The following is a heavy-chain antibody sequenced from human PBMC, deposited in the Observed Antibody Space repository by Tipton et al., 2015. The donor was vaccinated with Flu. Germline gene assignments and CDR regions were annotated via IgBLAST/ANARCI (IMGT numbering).Heavy chain of an antibody. CDR2: IYPGDSDT. CDR1: GYSFTSYW. V-gene: IGHV5-51*03. D-gene: IGHD6-19*01. J-gene: IGHJ6*02. Sequence: QSGAEVKKPGESLKISCKGSGYSFTSYWIGWVRQMPGKGLEWTGIIYPGDSDTRYSPSFQGQVTISADKSISTAYLQWSSLKASDTAMYYCARLSRLVAAGYYYYGMDVWGQGTTVTVSS. CDR3: ARLSRLVAAGYYYYGMDV.